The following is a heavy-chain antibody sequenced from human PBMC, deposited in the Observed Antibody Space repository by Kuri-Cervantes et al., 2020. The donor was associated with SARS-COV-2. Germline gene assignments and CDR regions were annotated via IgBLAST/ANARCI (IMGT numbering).Heavy chain of an antibody. Sequence: GESLKISCAASGFIVSSSYAMSWVRQAPGKGLEWVSAISGSGGSTYYADSVKGRFTISRDNSKNTLYLQMNSLRAEDTAVYYCAKSPFWFAGVSPWGQGTLVTVSS. CDR1: GFIVSSSYA. V-gene: IGHV3-23*01. D-gene: IGHD3-3*01. J-gene: IGHJ5*02. CDR3: AKSPFWFAGVSP. CDR2: ISGSGGST.